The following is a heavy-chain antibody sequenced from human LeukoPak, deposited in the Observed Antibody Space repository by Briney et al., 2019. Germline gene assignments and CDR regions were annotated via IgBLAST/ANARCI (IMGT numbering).Heavy chain of an antibody. CDR3: VRLPRNYYFDF. Sequence: SETLSLTCTVSGDSISSSYWSWIRQPPGKGLEWIGYIYYSGSTNYNPSLKSRVTISVDTSKNQFSLKLTSVTAADTAVYSCVRLPRNYYFDFWGQGTLVTVSS. CDR2: IYYSGST. V-gene: IGHV4-59*08. CDR1: GDSISSSY. D-gene: IGHD5-24*01. J-gene: IGHJ4*02.